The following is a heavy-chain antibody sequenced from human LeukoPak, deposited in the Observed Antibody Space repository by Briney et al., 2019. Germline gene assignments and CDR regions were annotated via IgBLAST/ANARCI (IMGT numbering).Heavy chain of an antibody. Sequence: SQTLSLTCTVSGGXISSGDYYWSWIRQPPGKGLEWIGYIYYSGSTYYNPSLKSRVTISVDTSKNQFSLKLSSVTAADTAVYYCARILRGEYLDYWGQGTLVTVSS. CDR1: GGXISSGDYY. CDR2: IYYSGST. D-gene: IGHD3-10*01. CDR3: ARILRGEYLDY. V-gene: IGHV4-30-4*01. J-gene: IGHJ4*02.